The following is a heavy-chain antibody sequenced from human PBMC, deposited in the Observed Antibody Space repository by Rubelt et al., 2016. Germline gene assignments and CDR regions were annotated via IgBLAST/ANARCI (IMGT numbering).Heavy chain of an antibody. CDR2: ISSSGSTI. D-gene: IGHD6-13*01. J-gene: IGHJ6*02. CDR1: GFTFSSYE. V-gene: IGHV3-48*03. CDR3: ARGPEIAAASYYYYGMDV. Sequence: VESGGGLVQPGGSLRLSCAASGFTFSSYEMNWVRQAPGKGLEWVSYISSSGSTIYYADSVKGRFTISRDNAKNSLYLQMNSLRAEDTAVYYCARGPEIAAASYYYYGMDVWGQGTTVTVSS.